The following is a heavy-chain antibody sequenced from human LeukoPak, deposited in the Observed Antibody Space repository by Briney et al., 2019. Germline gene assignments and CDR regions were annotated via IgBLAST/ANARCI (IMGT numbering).Heavy chain of an antibody. J-gene: IGHJ3*02. CDR3: ARDCIADAFDI. CDR1: GGSISSGGYY. D-gene: IGHD2-8*01. CDR2: IYYSGST. V-gene: IGHV4-31*03. Sequence: TLSLTCTVSGGSISSGGYYWSWIRQHPGKGLEWIGYIYYSGSTYYNPSLKSRVTISVDTSKNQSSLKLSSVTAADTAVYYCARDCIADAFDIWGQGTMVTVSS.